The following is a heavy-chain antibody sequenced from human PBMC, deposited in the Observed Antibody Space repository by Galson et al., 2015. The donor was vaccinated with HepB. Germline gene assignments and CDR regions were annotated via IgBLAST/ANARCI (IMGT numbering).Heavy chain of an antibody. CDR3: ARLAVSDDYDYGDYGVGTTRYGMDV. CDR1: GGSISSYY. J-gene: IGHJ6*02. D-gene: IGHD4-17*01. V-gene: IGHV4-59*08. Sequence: QVQLQESGPGLVKPSETLSLTCTVSGGSISSYYWSWIRQPPGKGLEWIGYIYYSGSTNYNPSLKSRVTISVDTSKNQFSLKLSSVTAADTAVYYCARLAVSDDYDYGDYGVGTTRYGMDVWGQGTTVTVSS. CDR2: IYYSGST.